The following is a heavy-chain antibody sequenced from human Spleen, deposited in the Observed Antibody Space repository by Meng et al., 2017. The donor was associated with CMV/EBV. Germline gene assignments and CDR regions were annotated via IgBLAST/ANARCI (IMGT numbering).Heavy chain of an antibody. J-gene: IGHJ6*02. Sequence: SVKVSCKASGFTFTNSAVQWVRQARGQRLEWIGWIVVGSGNTNCAQQFQERVTISRDMSTTTAYMELSSLRSEDTAVYYCAAGTVHTSSWTGNGVGGGMDVWGQGTTVTVSS. CDR2: IVVGSGNT. D-gene: IGHD6-13*01. V-gene: IGHV1-58*01. CDR3: AAGTVHTSSWTGNGVGGGMDV. CDR1: GFTFTNSA.